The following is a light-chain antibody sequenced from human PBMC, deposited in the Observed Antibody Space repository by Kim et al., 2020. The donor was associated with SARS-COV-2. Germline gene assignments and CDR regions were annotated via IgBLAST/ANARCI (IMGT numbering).Light chain of an antibody. CDR2: AAS. V-gene: IGKV1-9*01. J-gene: IGKJ1*01. CDR1: QGISSY. CDR3: QQLNSDPLT. Sequence: DIQLTQSPSFLSASVGDRVTITCRASQGISSYLAWYQQKPGKAPKLLIYAASTLQSGVPSRFSGSGSGTEFTLTISSLQPEDFATYYCQQLNSDPLTFGQGTKVDIK.